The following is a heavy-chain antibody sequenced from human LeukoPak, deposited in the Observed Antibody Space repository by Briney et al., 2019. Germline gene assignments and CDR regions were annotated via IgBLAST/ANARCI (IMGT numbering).Heavy chain of an antibody. J-gene: IGHJ4*02. Sequence: ASVKVSCKASGYTFTSYGISWVRQAPGQGREWMGWISAYNGNTNYAQKRQGGVTMTTDTSTSTAYMELRSLRSDDTAVYYCARDHTYYDYIWGSYRSITFDYWGQGTLVTVSS. CDR2: ISAYNGNT. D-gene: IGHD3-16*02. V-gene: IGHV1-18*01. CDR3: ARDHTYYDYIWGSYRSITFDY. CDR1: GYTFTSYG.